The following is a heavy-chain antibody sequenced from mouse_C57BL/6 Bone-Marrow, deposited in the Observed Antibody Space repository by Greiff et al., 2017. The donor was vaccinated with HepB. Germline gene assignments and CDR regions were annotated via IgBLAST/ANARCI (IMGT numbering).Heavy chain of an antibody. CDR2: IYPGDGDT. CDR3: ARGGYYYGSSFDY. V-gene: IGHV1-80*01. CDR1: GYAFSSYW. J-gene: IGHJ2*01. D-gene: IGHD1-1*01. Sequence: VKLMESGAELVKPGASVKISCKASGYAFSSYWMNWVKQRPGKGLEWIGQIYPGDGDTNYNGKFKGKATLTADKSSSTAYMQLSSLTSEDSAVYFCARGGYYYGSSFDYWGQGTTLTVSS.